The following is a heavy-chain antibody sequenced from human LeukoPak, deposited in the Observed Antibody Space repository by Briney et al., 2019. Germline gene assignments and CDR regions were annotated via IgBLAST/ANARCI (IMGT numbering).Heavy chain of an antibody. CDR1: GFTVSSNY. CDR3: ARDHWEYSSGWPYYFDY. Sequence: PGGSLRLSCAASGFTVSSNYMSWVRQAPGKGLEWVSYISSSSSTIYYADSVKGRFTISRDNAKNSLYLQMNSLRAEDTAVYYCARDHWEYSSGWPYYFDYWGQGTLVTVSS. CDR2: ISSSSSTI. D-gene: IGHD6-19*01. J-gene: IGHJ4*02. V-gene: IGHV3-48*04.